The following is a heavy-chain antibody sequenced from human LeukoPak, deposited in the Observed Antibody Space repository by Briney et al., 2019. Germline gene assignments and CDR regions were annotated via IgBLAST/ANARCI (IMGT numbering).Heavy chain of an antibody. V-gene: IGHV4-4*07. Sequence: KPSETLSLTCTVSGGSISSYYWSWIRQPAGKGLEWIGRIYTSGSTNYNPSLKSRVTMSVDTSKNQFSLKLSSVTAADTAVYYCARGVRYSGSYYEDYWGQGTLVTVSS. CDR1: GGSISSYY. CDR3: ARGVRYSGSYYEDY. D-gene: IGHD1-26*01. CDR2: IYTSGST. J-gene: IGHJ4*02.